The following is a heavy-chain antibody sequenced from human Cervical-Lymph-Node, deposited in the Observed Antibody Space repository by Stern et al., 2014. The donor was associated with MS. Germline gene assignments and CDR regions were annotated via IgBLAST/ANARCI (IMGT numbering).Heavy chain of an antibody. CDR3: AREPSYCVGDCYANWFDP. J-gene: IGHJ5*02. CDR1: GFTFNSYW. D-gene: IGHD2-21*02. Sequence: EVHLVESGGGLVQPGGSLSLSCAASGFTFNSYWMNSVRQAPGTGLARVSRILSVLSIPSYAASVNGRFTISRDHAKNTLSLAMNSLRAEETAVYYCAREPSYCVGDCYANWFDPWGQGTLVTVAS. CDR2: ILSVLSIP. V-gene: IGHV3-74*01.